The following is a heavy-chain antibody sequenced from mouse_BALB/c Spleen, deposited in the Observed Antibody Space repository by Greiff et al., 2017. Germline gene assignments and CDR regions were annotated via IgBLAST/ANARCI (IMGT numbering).Heavy chain of an antibody. D-gene: IGHD1-1*01. CDR1: GFTFSSYG. J-gene: IGHJ1*01. Sequence: EVQLVESGGDLVKPGGSLKLSCAASGFTFSSYGMSWVRQTPDKRLEWVATISSGGSYTYYPDSVKGRFTISRDNAKNTLYLQMSSLKSEDTAMYYCARHGTTVVATSPYWYFDVWGAGTTVTVSS. V-gene: IGHV5-6*01. CDR2: ISSGGSYT. CDR3: ARHGTTVVATSPYWYFDV.